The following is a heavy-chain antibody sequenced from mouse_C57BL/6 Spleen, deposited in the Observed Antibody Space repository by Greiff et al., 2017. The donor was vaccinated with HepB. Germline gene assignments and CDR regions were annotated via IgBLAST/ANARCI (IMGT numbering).Heavy chain of an antibody. D-gene: IGHD1-1*01. Sequence: QVQLKQPGAELVKPGASVKLSCKASGYTFTSYWMHWVKQRPGRGLEWIGRIDPNSGGTKYNEKFKSKATLTVDKPSSTAYMQLSSLTSEDSAVYYCARSLYGSSEGFAYWGQGTLVTVSA. CDR1: GYTFTSYW. V-gene: IGHV1-72*01. CDR2: IDPNSGGT. J-gene: IGHJ3*01. CDR3: ARSLYGSSEGFAY.